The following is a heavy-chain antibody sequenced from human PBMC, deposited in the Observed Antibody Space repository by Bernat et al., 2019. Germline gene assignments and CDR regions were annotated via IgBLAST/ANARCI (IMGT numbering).Heavy chain of an antibody. D-gene: IGHD2-21*02. CDR3: ARAGGLKEIVVVTAMHVDY. CDR2: ISSSSSGGTI. V-gene: IGHV3-21*01. J-gene: IGHJ4*02. Sequence: EVQLVESGGGLVKPGGSLRLSCAASGFTFSSYSMNWVRQAPGKGLEWVSSISSSSSGGTIYYADSVKGRFTISRDNAKNSVFLQMNSLRAEDTGLYYCARAGGLKEIVVVTAMHVDYWGQGTLVTVSS. CDR1: GFTFSSYS.